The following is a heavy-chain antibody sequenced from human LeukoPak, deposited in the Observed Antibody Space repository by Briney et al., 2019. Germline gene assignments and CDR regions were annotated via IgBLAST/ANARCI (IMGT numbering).Heavy chain of an antibody. CDR2: INSDGSST. J-gene: IGHJ4*02. D-gene: IGHD1-1*01. V-gene: IGHV3-74*01. CDR1: GFTFSSYW. CDR3: ARGATWNDVNY. Sequence: QPGGSLRLSCAASGFTFSSYWMHWVRQAPGKGLVWVSRINSDGSSTSYADTVKGRFTISRDNAKNTLYLQMNSLRAEDTAVYYCARGATWNDVNYWGQGTLVTVSS.